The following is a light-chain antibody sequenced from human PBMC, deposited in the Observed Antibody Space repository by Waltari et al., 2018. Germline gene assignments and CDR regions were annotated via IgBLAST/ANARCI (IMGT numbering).Light chain of an antibody. CDR2: GTD. Sequence: SSELNQDPAVSVALGQTVKITCQGDSLRTFSASWYQQRPGQAPILVLYGTDYRPSGIPGRFSGSTSGGTASLTITGAQAEDEAVYYCHSRDSTSTRVFGGGTRLTV. CDR1: SLRTFS. V-gene: IGLV3-19*01. CDR3: HSRDSTSTRV. J-gene: IGLJ3*02.